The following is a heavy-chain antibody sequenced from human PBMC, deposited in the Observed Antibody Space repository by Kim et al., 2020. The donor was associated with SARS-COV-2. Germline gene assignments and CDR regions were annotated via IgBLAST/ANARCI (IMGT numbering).Heavy chain of an antibody. J-gene: IGHJ4*02. V-gene: IGHV4-59*08. D-gene: IGHD3-10*01. CDR3: ARRAGGFGEGQFDY. Sequence: NPSLRSRLTISTDTSQNQFPLSLTAVTAADTAVYYCARRAGGFGEGQFDYWGQGTLVTVSS.